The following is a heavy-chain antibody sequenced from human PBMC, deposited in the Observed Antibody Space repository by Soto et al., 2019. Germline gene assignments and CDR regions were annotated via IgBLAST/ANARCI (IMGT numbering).Heavy chain of an antibody. Sequence: SETLSLTCTVSGGSISSYYWSWIRQPPGKGLEWIGYINYSGSTNYNPSLKSRVTISVDTSKNQFSLKLSSVTAADTAVYYCARVVAGYYFDYWGQGTLVTVSS. V-gene: IGHV4-59*01. D-gene: IGHD6-19*01. CDR3: ARVVAGYYFDY. CDR1: GGSISSYY. J-gene: IGHJ4*02. CDR2: INYSGST.